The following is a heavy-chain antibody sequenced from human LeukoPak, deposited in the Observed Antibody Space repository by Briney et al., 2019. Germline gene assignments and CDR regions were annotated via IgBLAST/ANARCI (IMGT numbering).Heavy chain of an antibody. Sequence: GGSLRLSCAASGFTFSSYEMNWVRQAPGKGLEWVSYISSSGSTIYYADSVKGRFTISRDNSKNTLYLQMNSLRAEDTAVYYCARDDGITMIDYWGQGTLVTVSS. J-gene: IGHJ4*02. V-gene: IGHV3-48*03. CDR3: ARDDGITMIDY. CDR1: GFTFSSYE. CDR2: ISSSGSTI. D-gene: IGHD3-22*01.